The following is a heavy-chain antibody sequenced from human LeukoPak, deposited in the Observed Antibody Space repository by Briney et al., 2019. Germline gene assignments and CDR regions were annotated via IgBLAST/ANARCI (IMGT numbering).Heavy chain of an antibody. J-gene: IGHJ6*02. CDR3: ATGAGYYDSSGYTYYYYGMDV. V-gene: IGHV1-24*01. CDR2: FDPEDGET. Sequence: ASVKVSCKVSGYTLTELSMHWVRQAPGKGLEWMGGFDPEDGETIYAQKFQGRVTMTEDTSTDTAYMELSSLRSEDTAVYYCATGAGYYDSSGYTYYYYGMDVWGQGTTVTVSS. D-gene: IGHD3-22*01. CDR1: GYTLTELS.